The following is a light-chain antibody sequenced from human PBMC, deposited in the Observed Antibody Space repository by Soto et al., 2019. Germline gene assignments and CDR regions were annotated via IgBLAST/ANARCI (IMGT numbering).Light chain of an antibody. Sequence: QLVLTQSPSASASLGASIKLTCTLSRGHRSYAIAWHQQQPEKGPRYLMKLNSDGSHRKGDGIPDRFSGSSSGAERYLTISSLQSEDEADYCCQTWDTGIQVFGGWTQLTVL. CDR1: RGHRSYA. V-gene: IGLV4-69*01. CDR2: LNSDGSH. J-gene: IGLJ3*02. CDR3: QTWDTGIQV.